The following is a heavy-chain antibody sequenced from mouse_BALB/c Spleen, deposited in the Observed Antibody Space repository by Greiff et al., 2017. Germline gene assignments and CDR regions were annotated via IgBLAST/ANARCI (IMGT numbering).Heavy chain of an antibody. CDR1: GYSITSGYY. V-gene: IGHV3-6*02. J-gene: IGHJ4*01. D-gene: IGHD1-2*01. CDR2: ISYDGSN. CDR3: ARSHYYGYYAMDY. Sequence: EVKLMESGPGLVKPSQSLSLTCSVTGYSITSGYYWNWIRQFPGNKLEWMGYISYDGSNNYNPSLKNRISITRDTSKNQFFLKLNSVTTEDTATYYCARSHYYGYYAMDYWGQGTSVTVSS.